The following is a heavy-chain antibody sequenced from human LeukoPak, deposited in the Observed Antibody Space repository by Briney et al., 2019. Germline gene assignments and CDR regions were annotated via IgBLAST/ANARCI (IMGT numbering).Heavy chain of an antibody. CDR2: ISSSGSTI. CDR1: GFTFSSYE. J-gene: IGHJ4*02. V-gene: IGHV3-48*03. Sequence: GGSLRLSCAASGFTFSSYEMNWVRQAPGKGLEWVSYISSSGSTIYYGDSVKGRFTISRDNAKNSLYLQMNSLRAEDTAVYYCAGNMVRGVRYFDYWGQGTLVTVSS. D-gene: IGHD3-10*01. CDR3: AGNMVRGVRYFDY.